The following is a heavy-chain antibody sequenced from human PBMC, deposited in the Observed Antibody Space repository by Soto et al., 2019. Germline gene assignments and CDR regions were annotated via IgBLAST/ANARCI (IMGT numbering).Heavy chain of an antibody. CDR2: IDPSDSYT. CDR3: ARHGGIDSSGYYTYYYYGMDV. CDR1: GYSFTSYW. Sequence: GESLKISCKGSGYSFTSYWISWVRQMPGKGLEWMGRIDPSDSYTNYSPSFQGHVTISADKSISTAYLQWSSLKASDTAMYYCARHGGIDSSGYYTYYYYGMDVWGQGTTVTVSS. V-gene: IGHV5-10-1*01. D-gene: IGHD3-22*01. J-gene: IGHJ6*02.